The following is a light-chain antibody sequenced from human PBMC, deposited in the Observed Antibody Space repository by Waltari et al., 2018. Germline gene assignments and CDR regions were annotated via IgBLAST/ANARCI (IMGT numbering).Light chain of an antibody. CDR2: DVS. J-gene: IGLJ3*02. Sequence: QSALTQPASVSGSPGQSITISCTGTSSDVGGYNYVYWYQQHPGKAPKLMIYDVSKWPSGVSHRFSGSKSGNTASLTISGLQAEDEADYYCSSYTSSSTLVFGGGTKLTVL. V-gene: IGLV2-14*01. CDR1: SSDVGGYNY. CDR3: SSYTSSSTLV.